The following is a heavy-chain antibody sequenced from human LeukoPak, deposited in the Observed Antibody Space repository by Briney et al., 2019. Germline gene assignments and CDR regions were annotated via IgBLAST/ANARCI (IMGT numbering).Heavy chain of an antibody. D-gene: IGHD1-26*01. CDR1: GGPFSGYY. V-gene: IGHV4-34*01. CDR2: INHSGST. Sequence: SETLSLTCAVYGGPFSGYYWSWIRQPPGKGLEWIGEINHSGSTNYNPSLKSRVTISVDTSKNQFSLKLSAVTAADTAVYYCARRVRWELSFDYWGQGTLVTVSS. J-gene: IGHJ4*02. CDR3: ARRVRWELSFDY.